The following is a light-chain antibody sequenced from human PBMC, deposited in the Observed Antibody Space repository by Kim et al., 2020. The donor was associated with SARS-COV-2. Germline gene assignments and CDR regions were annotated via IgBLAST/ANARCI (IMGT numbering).Light chain of an antibody. J-gene: IGKJ1*01. Sequence: ASIGDRVTIICRASQSIGNDLNWYQQTPGKAPKLLIFGASTLQSGVPSRFSGSGSGTHFTLTISSLQPEDFATYYCQQSYSGLWTFGPGTKVDIK. CDR3: QQSYSGLWT. CDR2: GAS. V-gene: IGKV1-39*01. CDR1: QSIGND.